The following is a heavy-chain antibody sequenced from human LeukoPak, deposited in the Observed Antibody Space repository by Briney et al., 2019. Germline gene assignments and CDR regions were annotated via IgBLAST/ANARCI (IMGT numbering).Heavy chain of an antibody. D-gene: IGHD2-2*02. Sequence: ASVTVSCTDSGYSFSGHGITWVRQAPGQGLEWMGWISAYNGNTKYAQNLQGRVTMTTDISTSTAYMELRSLRSDDTAVYYCARPGADCGSAGCYTYPYYGLDVWGQGTTVTVSS. CDR2: ISAYNGNT. CDR3: ARPGADCGSAGCYTYPYYGLDV. J-gene: IGHJ6*02. CDR1: GYSFSGHG. V-gene: IGHV1-18*01.